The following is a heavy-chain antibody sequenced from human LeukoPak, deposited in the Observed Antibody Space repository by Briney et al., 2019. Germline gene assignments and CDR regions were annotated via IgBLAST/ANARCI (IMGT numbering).Heavy chain of an antibody. V-gene: IGHV4-39*07. Sequence: PSETLSLTCTVSGGSISSSSYYWGWIRQPPGKGLEWIGSIYYSGSTYYNPSLKSRVTISVDTSKNQFSLKLSSVTAADTAVYYCARVFKETGDYDYWGQGTLVTVSS. CDR2: IYYSGST. CDR3: ARVFKETGDYDY. D-gene: IGHD7-27*01. J-gene: IGHJ4*02. CDR1: GGSISSSSYY.